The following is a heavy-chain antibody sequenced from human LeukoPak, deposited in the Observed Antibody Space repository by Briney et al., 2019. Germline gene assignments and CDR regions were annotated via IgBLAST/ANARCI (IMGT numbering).Heavy chain of an antibody. CDR1: GFTFSSYW. D-gene: IGHD2-15*01. V-gene: IGHV3-7*03. CDR3: AKSGYCSGGSCYSVDY. J-gene: IGHJ4*02. Sequence: GGSLRLSCAASGFTFSSYWMSWVRQAPGKGLEWVANIKQDGSEKYYVDSVKGRFTISRDNAKNSLYLQMNSLRAEDTAVYYCAKSGYCSGGSCYSVDYWGQGTLVTVSS. CDR2: IKQDGSEK.